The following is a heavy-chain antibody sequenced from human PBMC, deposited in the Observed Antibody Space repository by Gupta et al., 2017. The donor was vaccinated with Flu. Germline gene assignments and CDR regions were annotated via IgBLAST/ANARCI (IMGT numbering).Heavy chain of an antibody. CDR1: GFTFSNYG. Sequence: QVQLVESGGGVVQPGRSLRLSCTASGFTFSNYGMHWVRQAPGKGLEWVAVIWYDGSHKYYADFVKGRFTISRDNSKNTVYLQMNSLRVEDTAVYYCARDACGGYCNWFMDVWGQGTTVTVSS. CDR2: IWYDGSHK. CDR3: ARDACGGYCNWFMDV. D-gene: IGHD2-21*02. J-gene: IGHJ6*02. V-gene: IGHV3-33*01.